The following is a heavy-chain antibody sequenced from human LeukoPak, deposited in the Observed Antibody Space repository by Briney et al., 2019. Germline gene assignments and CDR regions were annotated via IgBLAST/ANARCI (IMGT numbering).Heavy chain of an antibody. CDR3: ARDSGSAAFDI. CDR1: GFTFSSYS. Sequence: GGSLRLSCAASGFTFSSYSMNWVRQALGKGLEWVSSISSSSSYIYYADSVKGRFTISRDNAKNSLYLQMNSLRAEDTAVYYCARDSGSAAFDIWGQGTMVTVSS. V-gene: IGHV3-21*01. J-gene: IGHJ3*02. D-gene: IGHD3-10*01. CDR2: ISSSSSYI.